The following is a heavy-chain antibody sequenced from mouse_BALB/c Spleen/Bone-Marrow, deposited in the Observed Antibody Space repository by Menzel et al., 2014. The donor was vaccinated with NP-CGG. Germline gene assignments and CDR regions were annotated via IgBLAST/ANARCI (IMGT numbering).Heavy chain of an antibody. D-gene: IGHD3-2*02. CDR2: IWAGGST. V-gene: IGHV2-9*02. CDR1: GFSLTNYG. Sequence: QVQLQQSGPGLVAPSQSLSITCTVSGFSLTNYGVHWVRQPPGKGLEWLGVIWAGGSTNYSSALVSRLSISKDNSKSQVFLKMNSLQTDDTAMYYCARVTSSAVGAMDYWGQGTSVTVSS. J-gene: IGHJ4*01. CDR3: ARVTSSAVGAMDY.